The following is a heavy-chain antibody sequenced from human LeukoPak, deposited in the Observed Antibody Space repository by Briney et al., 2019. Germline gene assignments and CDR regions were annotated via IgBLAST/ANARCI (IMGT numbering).Heavy chain of an antibody. CDR3: ARDGPPERFRNYGVDY. CDR1: GFTFSSYS. Sequence: PGGSLRPSCAASGFTFSSYSMNWVRQAPGKGLEWVSSISSSSSYIYYADSVKGRFTISRDNAKNSLYLQMNSLRAEDTAVYYCARDGPPERFRNYGVDYWGQGTLVTVSS. D-gene: IGHD4-17*01. V-gene: IGHV3-21*01. J-gene: IGHJ4*02. CDR2: ISSSSSYI.